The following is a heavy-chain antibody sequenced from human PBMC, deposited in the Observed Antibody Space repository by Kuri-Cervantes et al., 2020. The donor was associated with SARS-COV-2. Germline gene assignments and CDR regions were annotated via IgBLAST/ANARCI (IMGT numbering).Heavy chain of an antibody. CDR2: IYSGGGT. D-gene: IGHD1-1*01. CDR3: ARRESWKGDFDI. V-gene: IGHV3-53*01. Sequence: GGSLRLSCAGSGFTFSSYSMNWVRQAPGKGLEWVSVIYSGGGTYYADSVKGRFTISRDNYKNTLYLQMNSLRAEDTAVYYCARRESWKGDFDIWGQGTMVTVSS. CDR1: GFTFSSYS. J-gene: IGHJ3*02.